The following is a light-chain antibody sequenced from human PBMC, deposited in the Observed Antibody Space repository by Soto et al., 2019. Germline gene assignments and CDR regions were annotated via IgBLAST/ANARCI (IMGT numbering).Light chain of an antibody. CDR3: RENSSTTLGT. CDR1: QSINTY. V-gene: IGKV1-39*01. J-gene: IGKJ1*01. CDR2: GAS. Sequence: LPMTQSHSSLSASVGDRFTITCHTIQSINTYCNLYQQKPGKDPKLLIYGASSMQSGVPLRFSGSGSGTDDTLTISSRVQHDFSAYYYRENSSTTLGTCGQGTKVDIK.